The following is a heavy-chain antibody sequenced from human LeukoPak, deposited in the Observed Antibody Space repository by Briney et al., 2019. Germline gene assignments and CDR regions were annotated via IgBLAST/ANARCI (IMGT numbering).Heavy chain of an antibody. CDR3: GRLFDS. CDR2: INYSGTT. J-gene: IGHJ4*02. CDR1: GGAIISDNFY. Sequence: SETLSLTCTVSGGAIISDNFYWGWVRQPPGKGLEWVGSINYSGTTYYNPSLRSRVSISVDTSRTQFFLRLNSVSAADTAVYYCGRLFDSWGQGILVTVSS. V-gene: IGHV4-39*01.